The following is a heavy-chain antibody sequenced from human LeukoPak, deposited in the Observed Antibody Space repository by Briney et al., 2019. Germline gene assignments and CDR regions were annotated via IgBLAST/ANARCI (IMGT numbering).Heavy chain of an antibody. CDR2: ISYDGSNK. Sequence: GRSLRLSCAASGFTFSSYAMHWVRQAPGKGLEWVAVISYDGSNKYYADSVKGRFTISRDNSKNTLYLQMNSLRAEDTAVYYCASCVYDSSGYQNYYYYYMDVWGKGTTVTASS. V-gene: IGHV3-30-3*01. CDR1: GFTFSSYA. CDR3: ASCVYDSSGYQNYYYYYMDV. D-gene: IGHD3-22*01. J-gene: IGHJ6*03.